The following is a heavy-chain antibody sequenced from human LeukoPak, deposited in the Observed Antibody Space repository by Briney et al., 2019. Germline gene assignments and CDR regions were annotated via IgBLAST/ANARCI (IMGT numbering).Heavy chain of an antibody. D-gene: IGHD6-13*01. CDR2: IIPILGIA. V-gene: IGHV1-69*04. J-gene: IGHJ4*02. CDR3: ARDQGAAAGIQHFDY. CDR1: GGTFSSYA. Sequence: SVKVSCKASGGTFSSYAISWVRQAPGQGLEWMGRIIPILGIANYAQKFQGRVTITADKSTSTAYMELSSLRSEDTAVYYCARDQGAAAGIQHFDYWGQGTLVTVSS.